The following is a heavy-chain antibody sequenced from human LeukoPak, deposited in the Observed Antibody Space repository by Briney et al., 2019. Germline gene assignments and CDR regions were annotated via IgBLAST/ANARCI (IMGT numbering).Heavy chain of an antibody. CDR1: GFTFSRHG. D-gene: IGHD3-3*01. CDR2: ISNDGSRK. CDR3: ARDRAWNYFDY. V-gene: IGHV3-30*03. Sequence: PGRSLRLSCAPSGFTFSRHGMHWVRQAPGKGLEWVAIISNDGSRKYYAHSVEGRFTISRDNSKNTLYLQMDSLRAEDTAVYYCARDRAWNYFDYWGQGTLVPVSS. J-gene: IGHJ4*02.